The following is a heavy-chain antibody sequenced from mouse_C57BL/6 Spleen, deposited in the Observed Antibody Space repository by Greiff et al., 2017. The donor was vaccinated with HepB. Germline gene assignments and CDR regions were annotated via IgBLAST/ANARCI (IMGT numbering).Heavy chain of an antibody. CDR1: GYAFSSYW. Sequence: VQRVESGAELVKPGASVKISCKASGYAFSSYWMNWVKQRPGKGLEWIGQIYPGDGDTNYNGKFKGKATLTADKSSSTAYMQLSSLTSEDSAVYFCARDGSHRFDYWGQGTTLTVSS. D-gene: IGHD1-1*01. CDR2: IYPGDGDT. J-gene: IGHJ2*01. CDR3: ARDGSHRFDY. V-gene: IGHV1-80*01.